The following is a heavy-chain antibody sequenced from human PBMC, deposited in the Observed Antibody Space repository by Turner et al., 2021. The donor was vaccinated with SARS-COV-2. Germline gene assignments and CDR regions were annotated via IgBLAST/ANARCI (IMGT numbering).Heavy chain of an antibody. V-gene: IGHV4-39*01. Sequence: QLQLPESGPGLVTPSETLSLTCTVSGGSISSSTYYWGWIRQPPGKGLEWIGSIYYSGITYYNPSLKSRVTISVDTSKNQFSLKLSSVTAADTAVYYCARLMDTAMDYYGMDVWGQGTTVTVSS. J-gene: IGHJ6*02. CDR3: ARLMDTAMDYYGMDV. D-gene: IGHD5-18*01. CDR1: GGSISSSTYY. CDR2: IYYSGIT.